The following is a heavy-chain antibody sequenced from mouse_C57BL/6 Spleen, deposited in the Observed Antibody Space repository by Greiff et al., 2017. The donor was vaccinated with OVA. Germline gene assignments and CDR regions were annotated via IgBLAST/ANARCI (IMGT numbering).Heavy chain of an antibody. CDR3: ARKGNGEGGCFDV. CDR2: IYPSDSET. V-gene: IGHV1-61*01. Sequence: QVQLQQPGAELVRPGSSVKLSCKASGYTFTSYWMDWVKQRPGQGLEWIGNIYPSDSETHYNPKFQDKATLTVDKSSSTAYMQLSSRTSEDYAVDYCARKGNGEGGCFDVWGTGTTVTVSA. J-gene: IGHJ1*03. CDR1: GYTFTSYW.